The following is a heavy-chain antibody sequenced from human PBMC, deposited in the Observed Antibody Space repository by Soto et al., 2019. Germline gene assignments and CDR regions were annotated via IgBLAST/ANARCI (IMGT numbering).Heavy chain of an antibody. CDR2: NFHNGTT. J-gene: IGHJ6*04. D-gene: IGHD3-10*01. Sequence: QVQLQQWGAGLLKHSETLSLTCAVNGGAFRGYYWNWIRLSPGKGLEWIGENFHNGTTTQNPSLTRRLPLSMDASEIRFSLSLPSETAADSAGYFCARGVPQASPRSAGSHFGYGFDGWGEGTKVTLSS. V-gene: IGHV4-34*01. CDR1: GGAFRGYY. CDR3: ARGVPQASPRSAGSHFGYGFDG.